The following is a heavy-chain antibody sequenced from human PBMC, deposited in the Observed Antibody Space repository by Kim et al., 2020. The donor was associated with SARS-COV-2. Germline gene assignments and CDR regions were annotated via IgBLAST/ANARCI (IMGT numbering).Heavy chain of an antibody. J-gene: IGHJ6*01. CDR1: GDSVSSKNAV. D-gene: IGHD1-26*01. V-gene: IGHV6-1*01. Sequence: SQTLSLTCAISGDSVSSKNAVWNWIRQSPSRGLEWLGRTYYRTKWYNEYAVSVETRITINPDTSKNQFSLHLNSVTPEDTAVYYCARDDRSRGVYRATYFYYGVDVWGRGTTVTVSS. CDR3: ARDDRSRGVYRATYFYYGVDV. CDR2: TYYRTKWYN.